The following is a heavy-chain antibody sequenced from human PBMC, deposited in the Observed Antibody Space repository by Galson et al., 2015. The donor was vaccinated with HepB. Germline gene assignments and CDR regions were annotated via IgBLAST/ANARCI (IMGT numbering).Heavy chain of an antibody. Sequence: SLRLSCAASGFTFSSYAMHWVRQAPGKGLEWVAVISYDGSNKYYADSVKGRLTISRDNSKNTLYLQMNSLRAEDTAVYYCARDLLAGYSYGLDYWGQGTLVTVSS. J-gene: IGHJ4*02. CDR1: GFTFSSYA. V-gene: IGHV3-30-3*01. CDR2: ISYDGSNK. CDR3: ARDLLAGYSYGLDY. D-gene: IGHD5-18*01.